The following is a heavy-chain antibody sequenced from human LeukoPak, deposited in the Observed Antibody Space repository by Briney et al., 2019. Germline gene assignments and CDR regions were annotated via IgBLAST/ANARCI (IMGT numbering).Heavy chain of an antibody. CDR1: GFPFRSYW. Sequence: GGSVRLSCAASGFPFRSYWMSWVRQAPGKGLEWVANIKQDGSEKNYGDSVKGRFTISRDNANNSLYPQVPSLRAEDTAVYYCARDRIAAAGAIVYWGQGALVTVSS. CDR3: ARDRIAAAGAIVY. CDR2: IKQDGSEK. D-gene: IGHD6-13*01. V-gene: IGHV3-7*01. J-gene: IGHJ4*02.